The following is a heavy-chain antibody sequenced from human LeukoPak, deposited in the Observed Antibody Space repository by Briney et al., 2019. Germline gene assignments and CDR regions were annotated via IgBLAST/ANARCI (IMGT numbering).Heavy chain of an antibody. CDR3: ARGCGTIFGVVICAFDI. V-gene: IGHV1-2*04. D-gene: IGHD3-3*01. J-gene: IGHJ3*02. CDR2: INPNSGGT. CDR1: GYTFTGYY. Sequence: ASVKVSCKASGYTFTGYYMHWVRQAPGQGLEWMGWINPNSGGTNYAQKFQGWVTMTRDTSISTAYMELSRLRSDDTAVYYCARGCGTIFGVVICAFDIWGQGTMVTVSS.